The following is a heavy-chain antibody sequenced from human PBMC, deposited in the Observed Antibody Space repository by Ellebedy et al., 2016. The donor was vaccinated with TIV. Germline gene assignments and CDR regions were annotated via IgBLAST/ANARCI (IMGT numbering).Heavy chain of an antibody. CDR2: ISYDGSNK. CDR3: ARRYTSGWAPFHY. Sequence: SCKVSGYTLTELSMHWVRQAPGKGLEWVAVISYDGSNKYYADSVKGRFSVSRDNANNTMYLQMNSLRAEDTAIYYCARRYTSGWAPFHYWGQGTLVTVSS. J-gene: IGHJ4*02. D-gene: IGHD6-19*01. V-gene: IGHV3-30*14. CDR1: GYTLTELS.